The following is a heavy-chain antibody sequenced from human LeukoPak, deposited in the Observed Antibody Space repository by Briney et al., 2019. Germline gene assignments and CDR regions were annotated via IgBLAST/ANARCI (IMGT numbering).Heavy chain of an antibody. CDR1: GGSISSGDW. Sequence: PSGTLSLTCAVSGGSISSGDWWTWVRQPPGEGLEWIGEIYHSGSTKYNPSLKSRVTISVDKSKNQFSLKVSSVTAADTAVYYCARDASLQMGAFDVWGQGTMVTVSS. V-gene: IGHV4-4*02. CDR2: IYHSGST. D-gene: IGHD1-1*01. CDR3: ARDASLQMGAFDV. J-gene: IGHJ3*01.